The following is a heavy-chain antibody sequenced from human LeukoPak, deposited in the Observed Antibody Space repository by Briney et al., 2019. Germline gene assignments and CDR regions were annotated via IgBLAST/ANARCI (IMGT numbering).Heavy chain of an antibody. CDR3: ARSKGSYLAFDC. V-gene: IGHV4-4*07. CDR1: GGSISSYY. Sequence: SETLSLTCTVSGGSISSYYWSWIRQPAGKGLEWIGRIYTSGSTNYNPSLKSRVTMSVDTSKNQFSLQLNSVTPEDTAVYYCARSKGSYLAFDCWGQGTLVTVSS. D-gene: IGHD1-26*01. J-gene: IGHJ4*02. CDR2: IYTSGST.